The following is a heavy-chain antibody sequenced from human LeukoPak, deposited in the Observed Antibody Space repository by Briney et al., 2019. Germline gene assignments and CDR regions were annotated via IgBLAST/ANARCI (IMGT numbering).Heavy chain of an antibody. V-gene: IGHV1-69*05. CDR1: GGTFSSYA. J-gene: IGHJ6*03. CDR3: ASCVRTSLYYYYYMDV. Sequence: GASVKVSCKASGGTFSSYAISWVRQAPEQGLEWMGGIIPIFGTANYAQKFQGRVTITTDESTSTAYMELSSLRSEDTAVYYCASCVRTSLYYYYYMDVWGKGTTVTVSS. CDR2: IIPIFGTA. D-gene: IGHD1-7*01.